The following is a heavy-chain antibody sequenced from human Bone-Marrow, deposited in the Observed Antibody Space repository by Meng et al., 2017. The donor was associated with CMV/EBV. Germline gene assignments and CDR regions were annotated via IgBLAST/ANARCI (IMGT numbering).Heavy chain of an antibody. CDR2: ISAYNHKT. J-gene: IGHJ6*02. CDR1: TYG. D-gene: IGHD3-3*01. CDR3: ARDKNDFWSGKGDYYYGMDV. V-gene: IGHV1-18*01. Sequence: TYGITWVRQAPGQGLEWMGWISAYNHKTNYAQKLQGRVTMTTDTSTSTAYLELRSLRFDDTAVYYCARDKNDFWSGKGDYYYGMDVWGQGTTVTVSS.